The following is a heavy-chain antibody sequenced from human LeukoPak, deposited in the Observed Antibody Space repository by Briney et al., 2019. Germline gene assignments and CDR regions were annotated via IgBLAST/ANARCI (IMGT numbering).Heavy chain of an antibody. V-gene: IGHV1-18*01. Sequence: ASVKVSCKASGYTFTSYDISWVRQAPGQGLEWMGWISAYNGNTNYAQKLQGRVTMTTDTSTSTAYMELRSLRSDDTAVYYCARDLRRTDAFDIWGQGTMVTVSS. CDR2: ISAYNGNT. CDR3: ARDLRRTDAFDI. J-gene: IGHJ3*02. CDR1: GYTFTSYD.